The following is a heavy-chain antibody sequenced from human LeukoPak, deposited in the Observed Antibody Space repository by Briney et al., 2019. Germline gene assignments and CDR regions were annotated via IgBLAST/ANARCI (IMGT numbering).Heavy chain of an antibody. CDR1: GGSFSGYY. CDR2: INHSGST. V-gene: IGHV4-34*01. J-gene: IGHJ4*02. Sequence: SETLSLTCDVYGGSFSGYYWSWIRQPTGKGLEWIGEINHSGSTNYNPSLKSRVTISVDTSKNQFSLELSSVTAADTAVYYCARLYYYDTSGQAYWGQGTLVAVSS. D-gene: IGHD3-22*01. CDR3: ARLYYYDTSGQAY.